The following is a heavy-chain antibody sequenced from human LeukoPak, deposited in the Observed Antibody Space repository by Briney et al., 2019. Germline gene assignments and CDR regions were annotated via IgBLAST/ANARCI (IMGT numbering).Heavy chain of an antibody. CDR2: ISSSSSYI. J-gene: IGHJ6*02. CDR3: ARDTWAAITGVYYGMDV. D-gene: IGHD7-27*01. Sequence: GGSLRLSCAASGFTFSSYSMNWVRQAPGKGLEWVSSISSSSSYIYYADSVKGRFTISRDNAKNSLYLQMNSLRAEDTAVYYCARDTWAAITGVYYGMDVWGQGTTVTVSS. V-gene: IGHV3-21*01. CDR1: GFTFSSYS.